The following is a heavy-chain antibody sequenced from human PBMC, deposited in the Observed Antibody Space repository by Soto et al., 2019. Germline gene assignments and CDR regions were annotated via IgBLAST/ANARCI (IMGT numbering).Heavy chain of an antibody. CDR2: IYYSGST. Sequence: SETLSLTCTVSGGSISSYYWSWIRQPPGKGLEWIGYIYYSGSTNYNPSLKSRVTISVDTSKSQFSLKLSSVTAADTAVYYCARSFVRYYFDYWGQGTLVTVSS. V-gene: IGHV4-59*08. CDR1: GGSISSYY. CDR3: ARSFVRYYFDY. J-gene: IGHJ4*02. D-gene: IGHD2-21*01.